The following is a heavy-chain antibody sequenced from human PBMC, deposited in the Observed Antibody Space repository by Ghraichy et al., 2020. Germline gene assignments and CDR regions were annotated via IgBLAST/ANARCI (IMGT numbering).Heavy chain of an antibody. J-gene: IGHJ3*01. CDR3: ARDVVGDVCDV. CDR2: ISRDSSSYI. Sequence: GGSLRLSCAASGFTISTYRMNWVRQAPGKGLEWVSSISRDSSSYIYYRDSVKGRFTISRDNAKNSLYQQMNSLRAEDTAVYYCARDVVGDVCDVWGQGTMVTVSS. D-gene: IGHD3-10*01. CDR1: GFTISTYR. V-gene: IGHV3-21*01.